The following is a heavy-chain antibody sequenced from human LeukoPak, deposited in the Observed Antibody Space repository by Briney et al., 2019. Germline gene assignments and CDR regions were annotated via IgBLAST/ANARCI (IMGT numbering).Heavy chain of an antibody. V-gene: IGHV3-23*01. CDR1: GFTFSSYA. CDR3: VKDRCDRTTCPEV. D-gene: IGHD2-2*01. Sequence: PGGSLRLSCAASGFTFSSYAMRWVRQAPGKGLEWVSGISGSGGSTYYTDSVKGRFTISRDNSKNTLHLQMSSLRAEDTALYYCVKDRCDRTTCPEVWGQGTLVTVSS. CDR2: ISGSGGST. J-gene: IGHJ4*02.